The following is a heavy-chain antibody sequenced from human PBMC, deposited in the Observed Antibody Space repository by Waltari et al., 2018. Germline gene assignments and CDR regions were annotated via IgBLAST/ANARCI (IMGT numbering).Heavy chain of an antibody. D-gene: IGHD3-9*01. J-gene: IGHJ6*02. V-gene: IGHV1-69*12. CDR2: IIPIFGTA. CDR3: ARPQRGYDILTGPPPPHYYYYGMDV. Sequence: QVQLVQSGAEVKKPGSSVKVSCKASGGTFSSYAISWVRQAPGQGLEWMGGIIPIFGTANYAQKFQGRVTITADESTSTAYMELSSLRSEDTAVYYCARPQRGYDILTGPPPPHYYYYGMDVWGQGTTVTVSS. CDR1: GGTFSSYA.